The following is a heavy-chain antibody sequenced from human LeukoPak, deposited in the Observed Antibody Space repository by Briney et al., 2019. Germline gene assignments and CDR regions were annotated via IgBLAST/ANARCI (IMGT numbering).Heavy chain of an antibody. CDR1: GGTFSSYA. V-gene: IGHV1-69*13. J-gene: IGHJ5*02. Sequence: ASVKVSCKASGGTFSSYAISWVRQAPGQGLEWMGGIIPIFGTANYAQKFQGRVTITADESTSTAYMELSSLRSEDTAVYYCASFEAYYYDSSGYLWGQGTLVTVYS. CDR2: IIPIFGTA. CDR3: ASFEAYYYDSSGYL. D-gene: IGHD3-22*01.